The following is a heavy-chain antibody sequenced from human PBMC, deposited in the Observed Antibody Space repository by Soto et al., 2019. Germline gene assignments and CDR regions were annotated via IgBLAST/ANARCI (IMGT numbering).Heavy chain of an antibody. CDR2: ISWDGGST. Sequence: GGSLRLSCAASGFTFDDYTMHWVRQAPGKGLEWVSLISWDGGSTYYADSVKGRFTISRDNSKNSLYLQMNSLRTEDTALYYCAKDMRTTVTTLDYYGMDVWGQGTKVTVSS. J-gene: IGHJ6*02. V-gene: IGHV3-43*01. CDR3: AKDMRTTVTTLDYYGMDV. D-gene: IGHD4-4*01. CDR1: GFTFDDYT.